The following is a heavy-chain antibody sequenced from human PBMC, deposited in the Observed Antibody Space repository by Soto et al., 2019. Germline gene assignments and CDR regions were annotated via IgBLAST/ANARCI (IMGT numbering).Heavy chain of an antibody. J-gene: IGHJ4*02. Sequence: PSETLSLTCAVSGGSISSGGYSWSWIRQPPGKGLEWIGYIYHSGSTYYNPSLKSRVTISVDRSKHQFSLKLSSVTAADTAVYYCARAGYYDSSGYYFGFDYWGRGTLVTVSS. CDR3: ARAGYYDSSGYYFGFDY. CDR1: GGSISSGGYS. D-gene: IGHD3-22*01. V-gene: IGHV4-30-2*01. CDR2: IYHSGST.